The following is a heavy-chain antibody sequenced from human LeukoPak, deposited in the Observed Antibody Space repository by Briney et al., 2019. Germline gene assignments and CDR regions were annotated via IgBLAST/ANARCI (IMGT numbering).Heavy chain of an antibody. CDR1: GYTFTSYG. CDR2: MNPNSGNT. D-gene: IGHD5-12*01. CDR3: ARGTSADIYYYYYMDV. V-gene: IGHV1-8*02. J-gene: IGHJ6*03. Sequence: ASVKVSCKASGYTFTSYGISWVRQAPGQGLEWMGWMNPNSGNTGYAQKFQGRVTMTRNTSISTAYMELSSLRSEDTAVYYCARGTSADIYYYYYMDVWGKGTTVTISS.